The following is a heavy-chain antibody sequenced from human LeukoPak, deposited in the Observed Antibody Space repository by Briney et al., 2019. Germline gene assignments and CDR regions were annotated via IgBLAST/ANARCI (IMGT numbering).Heavy chain of an antibody. CDR3: AKELGPAAFNV. CDR1: GFTLSSCA. CDR2: IRDDGT. J-gene: IGHJ3*01. V-gene: IGHV3-23*01. D-gene: IGHD7-27*01. Sequence: GGSLRLSCAASGFTLSSCAMSWVRQAPGRGLEWVSAIRDDGTWYADSVKGRFTISRDSSKNTLYLHMNSLRAEDTAIFYCAKELGPAAFNVWGRGTMVTVSS.